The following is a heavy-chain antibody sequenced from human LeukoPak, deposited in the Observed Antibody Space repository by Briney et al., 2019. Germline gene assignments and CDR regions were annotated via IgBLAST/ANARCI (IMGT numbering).Heavy chain of an antibody. J-gene: IGHJ4*02. D-gene: IGHD3-22*01. Sequence: GGSLRLSCAASGFTVSSNYMSWVRQAPGKGLEWVSVIYSGGSTYYADSVKGRFTISRDNSKNTLYLQMNSLRAEDTAVYYCAGGGADDFWSGYQYYYDSSGYYYPYYFGYWGQGTLVTVSS. CDR3: AGGGADDFWSGYQYYYDSSGYYYPYYFGY. CDR1: GFTVSSNY. CDR2: IYSGGST. V-gene: IGHV3-53*01.